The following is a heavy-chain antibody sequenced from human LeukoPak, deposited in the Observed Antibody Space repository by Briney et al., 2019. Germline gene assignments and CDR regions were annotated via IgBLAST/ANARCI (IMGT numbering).Heavy chain of an antibody. Sequence: GGSLRLSCAASGFTFSDYYMSWIRQAPGQGLERVSYISSSGSTIYYADSVKGRFTISRDNAKNSLYLQMNSLRAEDTAVYYCARDLGYCSGGSCYARSDYWGQGTLVTVSS. J-gene: IGHJ4*02. V-gene: IGHV3-11*01. CDR1: GFTFSDYY. D-gene: IGHD2-15*01. CDR3: ARDLGYCSGGSCYARSDY. CDR2: ISSSGSTI.